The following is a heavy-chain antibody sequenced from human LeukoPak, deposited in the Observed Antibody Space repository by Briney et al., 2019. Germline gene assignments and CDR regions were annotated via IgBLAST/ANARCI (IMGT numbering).Heavy chain of an antibody. CDR1: GGSMSDYY. D-gene: IGHD2/OR15-2a*01. J-gene: IGHJ4*02. V-gene: IGHV4-59*01. CDR2: IHYTGST. Sequence: SETLSLTCSVSGGSMSDYYWTWIRQSPGKGLEWIAYIHYTGSTNLNPSLKSRVTISVDTSKNQFSLRLNSVSAADTAVYYCARLRDNYFPDYWGQGTLVTVSS. CDR3: ARLRDNYFPDY.